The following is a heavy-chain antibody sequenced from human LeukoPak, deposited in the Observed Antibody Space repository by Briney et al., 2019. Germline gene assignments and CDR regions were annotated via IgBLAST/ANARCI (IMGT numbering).Heavy chain of an antibody. V-gene: IGHV3-66*02. CDR3: AGSLRIVGATTGFDY. CDR1: GFTVSINY. J-gene: IGHJ4*02. CDR2: IYSGGST. Sequence: AGGSLRLSCAASGFTVSINYMSWVRQAPGKGLEWVSVIYSGGSTYYADSVKGRFTISRDNSKNTLYLQMNSLRAEDTAVYYCAGSLRIVGATTGFDYWGQGTLVTVSS. D-gene: IGHD1-26*01.